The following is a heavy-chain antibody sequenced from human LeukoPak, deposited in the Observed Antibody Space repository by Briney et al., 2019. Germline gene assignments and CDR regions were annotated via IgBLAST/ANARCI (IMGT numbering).Heavy chain of an antibody. V-gene: IGHV3-30*03. Sequence: GGSLRLSCAASGFTFSTYSIHWVRQAPGKGLEWVTVISADGRTQYYSDSVKGRFTISRDNSLNTLHLQMNSLRTGDTAVYYCAREFDYWGQGALVTVSS. CDR2: ISADGRTQ. CDR3: AREFDY. J-gene: IGHJ4*02. CDR1: GFTFSTYS.